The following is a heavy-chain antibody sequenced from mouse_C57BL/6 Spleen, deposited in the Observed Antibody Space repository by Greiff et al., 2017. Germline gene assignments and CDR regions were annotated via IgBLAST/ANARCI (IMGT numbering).Heavy chain of an antibody. V-gene: IGHV1-55*01. Sequence: QVKLQQPGAEFVKPGASLKISCTASGYTFNSYSITWVKQRPGKGLEWIADLYPGSGSTNYNEKVKSRSTLSVDTSSSTAYMQLSSLTSEDSSVYYCARWSPVDYWGQGTTLTVSS. CDR3: ARWSPVDY. CDR2: LYPGSGST. J-gene: IGHJ2*01. CDR1: GYTFNSYS.